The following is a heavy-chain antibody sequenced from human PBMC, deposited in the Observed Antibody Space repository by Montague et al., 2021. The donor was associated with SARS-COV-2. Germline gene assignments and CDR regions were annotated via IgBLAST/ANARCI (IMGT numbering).Heavy chain of an antibody. CDR3: TRDRSYFGY. V-gene: IGHV3-48*03. D-gene: IGHD1-14*01. CDR1: GFTFISYE. J-gene: IGHJ4*02. CDR2: ISSSGGTI. Sequence: FLRLSCAASGFTFISYEMNWVRQTPGKGLEWISHISSSGGTIYYADSVKGRFTISRDNAKNSLYLQMHSLRAEDTGLYYCTRDRSYFGYWGQGTLVTVSS.